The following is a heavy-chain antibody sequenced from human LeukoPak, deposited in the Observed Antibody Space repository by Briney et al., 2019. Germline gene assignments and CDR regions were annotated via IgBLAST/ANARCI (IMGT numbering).Heavy chain of an antibody. CDR2: IKQDGSDK. Sequence: GGSLRLSCAAPGFIFNNYWISWVRQAPGEGLEWVANIKQDGSDKYYVESVKGRFTISRDNAKNSLYLQMNSLRAEDTAVYYCARQRRYCSGNNCYQRTFDYWGQGTLVTVSS. J-gene: IGHJ4*02. CDR1: GFIFNNYW. CDR3: ARQRRYCSGNNCYQRTFDY. D-gene: IGHD2-15*01. V-gene: IGHV3-7*01.